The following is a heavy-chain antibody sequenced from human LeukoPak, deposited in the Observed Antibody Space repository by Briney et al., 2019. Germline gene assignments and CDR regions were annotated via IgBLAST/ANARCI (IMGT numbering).Heavy chain of an antibody. J-gene: IGHJ6*03. Sequence: GGSLRLSCAASGFTFSSYSMNWVRQAPGKGLEWVSYISSSSSYIYYADSVKGRFTISKDNAKNSLYLQMNSLRAEDTAVYYCARERCSSTSCYIGYYYMDVWGKGTTVTVSS. CDR2: ISSSSSYI. CDR1: GFTFSSYS. CDR3: ARERCSSTSCYIGYYYMDV. V-gene: IGHV3-21*01. D-gene: IGHD2-2*02.